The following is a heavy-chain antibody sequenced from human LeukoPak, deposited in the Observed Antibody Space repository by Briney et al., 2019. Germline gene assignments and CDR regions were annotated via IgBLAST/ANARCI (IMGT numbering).Heavy chain of an antibody. D-gene: IGHD5-24*01. Sequence: PGGSLRLSCAASGFTFSSYWMHWVRQAREKGLVWVSCINSDGSSTSYADSVKGRFTISRDNAKNTLYLQMNSLRAEDTAVYYCASPRYSYGVPTDYWGQGTLVTVSS. V-gene: IGHV3-74*01. CDR3: ASPRYSYGVPTDY. CDR2: INSDGSST. J-gene: IGHJ4*02. CDR1: GFTFSSYW.